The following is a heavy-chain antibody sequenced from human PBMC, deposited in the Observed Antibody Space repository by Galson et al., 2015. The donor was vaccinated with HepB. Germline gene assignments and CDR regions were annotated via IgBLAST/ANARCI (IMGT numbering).Heavy chain of an antibody. Sequence: SVKVSCKASGYTFTGYYMHWVRQAPGQGLEWMGWINPNSGGTNYAQKFQGRVTMTRDTSISTAYMELSRLRSDDTAVYYCARELQGPPVVAATPHDYYYYYYGMDVWGQGTTVTVSS. V-gene: IGHV1-2*02. D-gene: IGHD2-15*01. CDR3: ARELQGPPVVAATPHDYYYYYYGMDV. J-gene: IGHJ6*02. CDR2: INPNSGGT. CDR1: GYTFTGYY.